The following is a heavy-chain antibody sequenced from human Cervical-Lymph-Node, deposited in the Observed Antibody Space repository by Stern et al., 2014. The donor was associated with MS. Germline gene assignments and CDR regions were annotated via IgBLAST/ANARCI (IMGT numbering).Heavy chain of an antibody. CDR1: GGTFSSYA. V-gene: IGHV1-69*01. CDR2: IFPIFGTA. CDR3: ARVRYDILGAYNWFDP. J-gene: IGHJ5*02. D-gene: IGHD3-9*01. Sequence: VQLVQSGAEVKKPGSSVKVSCKASGGTFSSYAISWVRQAPGQGLERLGGIFPIFGTANYAQKFQGRVTITADESTSTAYMELSSLRSEDTAVYYCARVRYDILGAYNWFDPWGQGTLVTVSS.